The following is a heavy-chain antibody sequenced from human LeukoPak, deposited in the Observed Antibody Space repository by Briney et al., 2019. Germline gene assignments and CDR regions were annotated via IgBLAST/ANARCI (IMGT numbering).Heavy chain of an antibody. CDR2: INHSGST. CDR3: ASRRWEDIVVVPAAVFDY. V-gene: IGHV4-34*01. J-gene: IGHJ4*02. Sequence: SETLSLTCAVCGGSFSGYYWSWIRQPPGKGLEWIGEINHSGSTNYNPSLKSRVTISVDTSKNQFSLNLSSVTAADTAVYYCASRRWEDIVVVPAAVFDYWGQGALVTVSS. CDR1: GGSFSGYY. D-gene: IGHD2-2*01.